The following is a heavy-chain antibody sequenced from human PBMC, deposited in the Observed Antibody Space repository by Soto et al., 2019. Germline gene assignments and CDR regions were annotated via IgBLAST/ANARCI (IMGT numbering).Heavy chain of an antibody. CDR1: GYNFANYW. V-gene: IGHV5-51*01. Sequence: GESLKISCKGSGYNFANYWIGWVRQMPGKGLEWMGMIFPGDSDTKNSPSLQGQITMSVDKSDSSAYLQWRSLKASDTAMYYCAAGYTTGPDAFDIWGQETMVTVSS. D-gene: IGHD6-13*01. CDR3: AAGYTTGPDAFDI. CDR2: IFPGDSDT. J-gene: IGHJ3*02.